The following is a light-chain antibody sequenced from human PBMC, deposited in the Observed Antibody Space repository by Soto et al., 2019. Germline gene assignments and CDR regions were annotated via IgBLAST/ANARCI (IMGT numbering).Light chain of an antibody. Sequence: QSALTQPASVSGSPGQSITISCTGNSSDVGGYNYVSWYQQHPGKAPKLMIYEVSNRPSGVSNRFSGSKSGNTASLTISGLQAEDEGDYFCSSYGSTSTLYVFGTGTKVTVL. CDR1: SSDVGGYNY. CDR3: SSYGSTSTLYV. J-gene: IGLJ1*01. CDR2: EVS. V-gene: IGLV2-14*01.